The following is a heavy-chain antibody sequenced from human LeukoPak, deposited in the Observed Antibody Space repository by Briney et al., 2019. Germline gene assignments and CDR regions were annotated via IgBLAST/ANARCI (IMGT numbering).Heavy chain of an antibody. CDR2: IRSSSSYT. J-gene: IGHJ4*02. D-gene: IGHD3-22*01. CDR3: ARVPYYYDSSGSLLFDY. V-gene: IGHV3-11*03. CDR1: GFTFSDYY. Sequence: GGSLRLSCAASGFTFSDYYMSWIRQAPGKGLEWVSYIRSSSSYTNYADSVKGRFTISRDNAKNSLYLQMNSLRAEDTAMYYCARVPYYYDSSGSLLFDYWGQGTLVTVSS.